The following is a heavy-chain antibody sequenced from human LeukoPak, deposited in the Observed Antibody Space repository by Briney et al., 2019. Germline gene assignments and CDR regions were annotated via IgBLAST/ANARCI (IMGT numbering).Heavy chain of an antibody. V-gene: IGHV4-4*07. CDR3: ARDRPYCGGDCYSWFDY. CDR1: SGSISSYY. CDR2: IYTSGST. J-gene: IGHJ4*02. Sequence: PSETLSLTCTVSSGSISSYYWSWIRQPAGKGLEWIGRIYTSGSTNYNPSLKNRVTMSVDTSKNQFSLKLSSVTAADTAVYYCARDRPYCGGDCYSWFDYWGQGTLVTASS. D-gene: IGHD2-21*02.